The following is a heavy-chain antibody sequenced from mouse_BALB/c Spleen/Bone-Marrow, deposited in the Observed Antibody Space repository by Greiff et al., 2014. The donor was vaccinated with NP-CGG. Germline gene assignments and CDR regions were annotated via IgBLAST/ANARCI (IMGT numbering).Heavy chain of an antibody. V-gene: IGHV2-3*01. CDR2: IWGDRST. CDR1: GFSLTSNG. Sequence: QVQLQQSGPGLVAPSQSLSITCTVSGFSLTSNGVSWIRQPPGKGLEWLGVIWGDRSTKYHSAPISRLSFTKDNSKSRVFLKLNSLHTDDTATYYCAKPEDGYAMDYWGQGTSVTVSS. J-gene: IGHJ4*01. CDR3: AKPEDGYAMDY. D-gene: IGHD2-3*01.